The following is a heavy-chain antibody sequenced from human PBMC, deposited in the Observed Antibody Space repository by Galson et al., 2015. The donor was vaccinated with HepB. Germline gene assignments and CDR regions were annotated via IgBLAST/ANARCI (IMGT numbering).Heavy chain of an antibody. D-gene: IGHD3-16*01. V-gene: IGHV3-33*01. CDR1: GFTFSSYG. CDR3: ARDGGVPYWYFDL. J-gene: IGHJ2*01. CDR2: IWYDGSNK. Sequence: SLRLSCAASGFTFSSYGMHWVRQAPGKGLEWVAVIWYDGSNKYYADSVKGRFTISRDNSKNTLYLQMNSLRAEDTAVYYCARDGGVPYWYFDLWGRGTLVTVSS.